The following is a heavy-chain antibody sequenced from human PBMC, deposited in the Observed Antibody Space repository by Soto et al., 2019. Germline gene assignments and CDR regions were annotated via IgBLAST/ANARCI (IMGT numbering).Heavy chain of an antibody. Sequence: SETLSLTCTVSGGSILSGDYYWSWIRQPAGKGLEWIGRIYTSGSTNYNPSLKSRVTMSVDTSKNQFSLKLSSVTAADTAVYYCALWGSGSGSSSWYGDLFDYWGQGTLVTVSS. CDR2: IYTSGST. CDR1: GGSILSGDYY. J-gene: IGHJ4*02. D-gene: IGHD6-13*01. CDR3: ALWGSGSGSSSWYGDLFDY. V-gene: IGHV4-61*02.